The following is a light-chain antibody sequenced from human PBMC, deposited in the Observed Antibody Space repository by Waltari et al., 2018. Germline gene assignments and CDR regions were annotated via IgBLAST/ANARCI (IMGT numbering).Light chain of an antibody. J-gene: IGKJ2*01. Sequence: DIQMTQSPTSLSASVGDTVTITCRTSQNVYSWLAWYQEKPGKAPHLLIYKASSLETGVPSRFSGSGSGTDFTLTINNLQPEDFATYYCLEYNSATYAFGQGSKVEIK. CDR2: KAS. CDR1: QNVYSW. V-gene: IGKV1D-16*01. CDR3: LEYNSATYA.